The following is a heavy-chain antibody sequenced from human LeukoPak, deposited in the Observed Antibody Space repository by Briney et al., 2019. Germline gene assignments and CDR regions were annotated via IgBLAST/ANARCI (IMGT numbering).Heavy chain of an antibody. Sequence: PGRSLRLSCAASGFTFSSYAMSWVRQAPGKGLEWVSAISGSGGSTYYADSVKGRFTISRDNSKNTLYLQMNSLRAEDTAVYYCAKILTGDRVWYFDYWGQGTLVTVSS. V-gene: IGHV3-23*01. CDR2: ISGSGGST. CDR1: GFTFSSYA. D-gene: IGHD7-27*01. J-gene: IGHJ4*02. CDR3: AKILTGDRVWYFDY.